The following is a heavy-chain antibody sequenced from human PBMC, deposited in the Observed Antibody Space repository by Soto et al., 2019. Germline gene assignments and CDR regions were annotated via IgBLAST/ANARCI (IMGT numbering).Heavy chain of an antibody. D-gene: IGHD1-26*01. CDR1: GFTFSNAW. Sequence: GGSLRLSCAASGFTFSNAWMSWVRQAPGKGLEWVGRIKSKTDGGTTDYAAPVKGRFTISRDESKNTLYLQMNSLKTEDTAVYYCTTDKDYSGSYLGSYWGQGTLVTVSS. V-gene: IGHV3-15*01. CDR2: IKSKTDGGTT. CDR3: TTDKDYSGSYLGSY. J-gene: IGHJ4*02.